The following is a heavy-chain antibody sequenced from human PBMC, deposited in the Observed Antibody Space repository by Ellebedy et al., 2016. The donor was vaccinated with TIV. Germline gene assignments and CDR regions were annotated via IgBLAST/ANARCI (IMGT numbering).Heavy chain of an antibody. CDR1: GYSFTSYW. D-gene: IGHD2-2*01. Sequence: KVSXXGSGYSFTSYWIGWVRQMPGKGLEWMGIIYPGDSDTRYSPSFQGQVTISADKSISTAYLQWSSLKASDTAMYYCARQDCSSTSCWGGFDYWGQGTLVTVSS. V-gene: IGHV5-51*01. J-gene: IGHJ4*02. CDR3: ARQDCSSTSCWGGFDY. CDR2: IYPGDSDT.